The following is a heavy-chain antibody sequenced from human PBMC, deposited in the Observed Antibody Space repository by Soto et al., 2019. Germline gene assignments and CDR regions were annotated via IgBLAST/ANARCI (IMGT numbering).Heavy chain of an antibody. CDR2: ISYDSSNK. V-gene: IGHV3-30*18. CDR3: AKLVIGYCSGNTCDDY. D-gene: IGHD2-15*01. CDR1: GFTFSYG. J-gene: IGHJ4*02. Sequence: VQLLESGGGLIQPGGSLRLSSAASGFTFSYGIHWLRQAPGKGLEWVAYISYDSSNKFYGDSVKGRFTISRDNSKNTQFLQMNSLRAEDTAVYYCAKLVIGYCSGNTCDDYWGQGTLVAVSS.